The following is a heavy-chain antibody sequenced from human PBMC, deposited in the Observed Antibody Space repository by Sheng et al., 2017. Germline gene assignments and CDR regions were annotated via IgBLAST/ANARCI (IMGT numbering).Heavy chain of an antibody. V-gene: IGHV2-70*17. CDR3: GRIQKAGKEHSTTDNYYYMDV. CDR2: IDWDDDK. J-gene: IGHJ6*03. D-gene: IGHD4-4*01. CDR1: GFSLSTSGMC. Sequence: QVTLRESGPALVRPTQTLTLTCSFSGFSLSTSGMCVGWVRQPPGKALEWLARIDWDDDKFYSTSLKSRLTISKDTSKNQVVLTMTSMDPVDTATYFCGRIQKAGKEHSTTDNYYYMDVWGRGTTVTVSS.